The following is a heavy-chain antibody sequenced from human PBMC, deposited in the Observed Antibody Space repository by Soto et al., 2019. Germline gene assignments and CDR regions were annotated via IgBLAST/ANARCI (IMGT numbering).Heavy chain of an antibody. V-gene: IGHV3-23*01. J-gene: IGHJ3*02. Sequence: GGSLRLSCAASGFTFSSYWMHWVRQAPGKGLEWVSAISGSGGSTYYADSVKGRFTISRDNSKNTLYLQMGSLRAEDMAVYYCARGGLRYFDWLFPGDDAFDIWGQGTMVTVSS. CDR3: ARGGLRYFDWLFPGDDAFDI. CDR1: GFTFSSYW. CDR2: ISGSGGST. D-gene: IGHD3-9*01.